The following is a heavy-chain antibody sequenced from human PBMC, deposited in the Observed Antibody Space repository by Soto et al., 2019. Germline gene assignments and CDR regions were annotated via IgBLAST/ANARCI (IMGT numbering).Heavy chain of an antibody. CDR1: GFTFDYYW. CDR3: ARGGDPDY. Sequence: EVQLVESGGGLVQPGGSLRLSCVASGFTFDYYWMHWVRQAPGEGLMWVSRLQTDGSHPDYAGSVKGRLTISRDNAKNALYLQMNNLGAEDTAVYYCARGGDPDYGGQGTLVTVSS. J-gene: IGHJ4*02. D-gene: IGHD2-21*02. V-gene: IGHV3-74*01. CDR2: LQTDGSHP.